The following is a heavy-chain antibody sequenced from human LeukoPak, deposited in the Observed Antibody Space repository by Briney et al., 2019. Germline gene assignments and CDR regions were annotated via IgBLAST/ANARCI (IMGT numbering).Heavy chain of an antibody. J-gene: IGHJ5*02. D-gene: IGHD3-10*01. Sequence: ASVKVSCKASGYTFTSYYMYWVRQAPGQGLEWMGIINPTGDSTSYAQNFQGRVTMTRNTSISTAYMELSSLRSEDTAVYYCARGSSLYGSGSIENWFDPWGQGTLVTVSS. CDR1: GYTFTSYY. CDR3: ARGSSLYGSGSIENWFDP. CDR2: INPTGDST. V-gene: IGHV1-46*01.